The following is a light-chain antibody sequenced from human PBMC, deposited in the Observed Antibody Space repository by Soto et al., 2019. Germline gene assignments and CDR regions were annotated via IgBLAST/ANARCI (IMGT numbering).Light chain of an antibody. Sequence: QSALTQPASVSGSPGQSITISCTGTSSGVGAYNYVSWYQQHPGKAPKLMIYEVSNRPSGVSHRFSGSKSDNTASLTISGLQTDDEADYYCSSYTSSRTLVFGTGTKVTVL. CDR1: SSGVGAYNY. V-gene: IGLV2-14*01. J-gene: IGLJ1*01. CDR3: SSYTSSRTLV. CDR2: EVS.